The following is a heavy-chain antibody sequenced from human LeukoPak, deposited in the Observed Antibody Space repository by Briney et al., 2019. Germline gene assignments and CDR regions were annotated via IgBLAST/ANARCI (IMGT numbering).Heavy chain of an antibody. CDR3: AKGNSDYFDY. CDR1: GFTFSNYA. D-gene: IGHD4-23*01. CDR2: ISGSGDST. Sequence: GGSLRLSCAASGFTFSNYAINWVRQAPDKGLEWVSAISGSGDSTYYADSVRGRFTISRDNSKNTVYLHVSSLRAEDTALYFCAKGNSDYFDYWGQGTLITVSS. V-gene: IGHV3-23*01. J-gene: IGHJ4*02.